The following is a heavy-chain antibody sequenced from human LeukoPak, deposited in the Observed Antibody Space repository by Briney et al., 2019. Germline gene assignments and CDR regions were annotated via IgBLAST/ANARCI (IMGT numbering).Heavy chain of an antibody. CDR1: GFTFSSYW. V-gene: IGHV3-74*01. CDR2: IESDGST. Sequence: GGSLRLSCAASGFTFSSYWMHWVRQTPGKGLMWVSRIESDGSTIYADSVKDRFTISRDNGKNTIYLQMNSLRVDDTAMYYCARAVTYFYGSVTYDWFDPWGQGTLVTVSS. D-gene: IGHD3-10*01. CDR3: ARAVTYFYGSVTYDWFDP. J-gene: IGHJ5*02.